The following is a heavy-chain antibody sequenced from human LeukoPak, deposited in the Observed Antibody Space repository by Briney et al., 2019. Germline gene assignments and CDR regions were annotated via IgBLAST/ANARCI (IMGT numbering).Heavy chain of an antibody. Sequence: GGSLRLSCAASGFPFRSYAMHWVRQAPGKGLEWVAVIWYEGSNKYYEDSVKGRFTISRDNSKNTLYLQMNSLRAEDTAVYFCARDREEEGYYYYGMDVWGQGTTVTVSS. D-gene: IGHD1-26*01. V-gene: IGHV3-33*01. CDR1: GFPFRSYA. CDR2: IWYEGSNK. J-gene: IGHJ6*02. CDR3: ARDREEEGYYYYGMDV.